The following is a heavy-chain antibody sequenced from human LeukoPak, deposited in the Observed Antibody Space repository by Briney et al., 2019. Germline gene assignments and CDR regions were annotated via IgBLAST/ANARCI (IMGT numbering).Heavy chain of an antibody. CDR2: INSDGSST. D-gene: IGHD6-13*01. CDR3: ARVKAAAPRY. V-gene: IGHV3-74*01. J-gene: IGHJ4*02. Sequence: GGSLRLSCAASGFTFGSYWMHWVRHAPGKGLVWVSRINSDGSSTSYADSVKGRFTTSRDNAKNTLYLQMNSLRAEDTAVYYCARVKAAAPRYWGQGTLVTVSS. CDR1: GFTFGSYW.